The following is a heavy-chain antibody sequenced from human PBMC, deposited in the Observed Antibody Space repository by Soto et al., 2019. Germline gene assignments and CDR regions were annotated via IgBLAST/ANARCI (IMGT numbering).Heavy chain of an antibody. V-gene: IGHV1-2*02. Sequence: ASVKVSCKASGYTFTGYYMHWVRQAPGQGLEWMGWINPNSGGTNYAQKFQGRVTMTRDTSISTAYMELSRLRSDDTAVYYCAIIIGLRDYLSGDWFDPWGQGTLVTVSS. J-gene: IGHJ5*02. CDR2: INPNSGGT. D-gene: IGHD4-17*01. CDR1: GYTFTGYY. CDR3: AIIIGLRDYLSGDWFDP.